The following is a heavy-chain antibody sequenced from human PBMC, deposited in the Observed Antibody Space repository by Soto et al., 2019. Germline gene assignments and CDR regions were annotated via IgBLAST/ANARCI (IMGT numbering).Heavy chain of an antibody. J-gene: IGHJ6*02. CDR1: GYSISSGYY. CDR3: ARAFGELISYYYYYGMDV. V-gene: IGHV4-38-2*01. CDR2: IYHSGST. D-gene: IGHD3-10*01. Sequence: SETLSLTCAVSGYSISSGYYWGWIRQPPGKGLEWIGSIYHSGSTYYNPSLKSRVTISVDTSKNQFSLKLSSVTAADTAVYYCARAFGELISYYYYYGMDVWGQGTTVTVSS.